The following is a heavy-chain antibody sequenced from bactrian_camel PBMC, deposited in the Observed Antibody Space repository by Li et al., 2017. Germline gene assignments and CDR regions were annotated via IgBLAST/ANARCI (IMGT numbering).Heavy chain of an antibody. CDR1: RYALTNC. Sequence: VQLVESGGGSVQAGGSLRLSCASSRYALTNCMSWFRQAPGQAREGVAHIDSDGTTAYAHSVKDRFTISRYNNNTMTLQMNSLKPEDTAMYYCAARSVGWCPLFEHWLGKRAYTPGGYFANWGQGTQVTVS. CDR3: AARSVGWCPLFEHWLGKRAYTPGGYFAN. CDR2: IDSDGTT. V-gene: IGHV3S10*01. D-gene: IGHD1*01. J-gene: IGHJ6*01.